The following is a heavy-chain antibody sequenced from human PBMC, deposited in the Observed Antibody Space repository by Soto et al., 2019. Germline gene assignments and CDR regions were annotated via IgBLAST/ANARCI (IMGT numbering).Heavy chain of an antibody. CDR3: ATEDHSSGHAGTFFH. D-gene: IGHD3-22*01. CDR1: GFTFSTYV. J-gene: IGHJ1*01. Sequence: PGGSLRLSCAASGFTFSTYVMHWVRQAPGKGLEWVAAISYDGNSEHYADSVKGRFTISRDNSKNTLYVQMDTLRAEDTSVYYCATEDHSSGHAGTFFHWGQGTLVTVSS. V-gene: IGHV3-30-3*01. CDR2: ISYDGNSE.